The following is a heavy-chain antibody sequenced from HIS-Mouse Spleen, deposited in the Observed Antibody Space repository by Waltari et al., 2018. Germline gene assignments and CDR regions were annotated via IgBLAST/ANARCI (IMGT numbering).Heavy chain of an antibody. J-gene: IGHJ4*02. Sequence: EVQLVESGGGWVQPGGSMRLAGAASGFAGSSNYMRWARQAQGKGLEWVSVIYSGGSTYYADSVKGRFTISRDNSKNTLYLQMNSLRAEDTAVYYCARDRSGSYYFDYWGQGTLVTVSS. CDR3: ARDRSGSYYFDY. CDR1: GFAGSSNY. CDR2: IYSGGST. D-gene: IGHD1-26*01. V-gene: IGHV3-66*01.